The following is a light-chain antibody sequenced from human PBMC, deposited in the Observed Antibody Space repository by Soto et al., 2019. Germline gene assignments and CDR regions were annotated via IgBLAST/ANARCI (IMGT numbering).Light chain of an antibody. V-gene: IGKV1-39*01. CDR1: QSVSIY. CDR2: AAS. J-gene: IGKJ1*01. CDR3: QQSYSTPPWT. Sequence: DVQMTQSPSSLSACVGDRVTITCRASQSVSIYLNWYQQKPGKAPNLLISAASSLHSGVPSRFSGSGSGTDFTLTISSLQPEDFATYYCQQSYSTPPWTFGQGTKV.